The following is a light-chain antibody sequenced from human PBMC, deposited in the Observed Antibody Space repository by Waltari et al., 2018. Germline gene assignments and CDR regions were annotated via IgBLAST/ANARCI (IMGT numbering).Light chain of an antibody. Sequence: EIVLTQSPGTLFLSPGERATLSCRASQSVSSSNLAWYQQNPGQAPRLLIYGASSRATGIPDRFSGSGSGTDFTLTISRLEPEDVAVYYCQQYGRSWNTFGQGTKLEIK. CDR3: QQYGRSWNT. V-gene: IGKV3-20*01. CDR2: GAS. J-gene: IGKJ2*01. CDR1: QSVSSSN.